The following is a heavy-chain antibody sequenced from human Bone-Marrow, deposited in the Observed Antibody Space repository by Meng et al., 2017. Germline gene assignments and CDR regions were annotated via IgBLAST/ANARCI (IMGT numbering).Heavy chain of an antibody. D-gene: IGHD3-16*01. Sequence: GESLKISCAASGFTFSSYAMHWVRRAPGKGLEWVAVISYDGSNKYYADSVKGRFTISRDNSKNTLYLQMNSLRAEDTAVYYCARAEASYYDYVWGSFRDYAFDIWGQGPMVTVSS. CDR2: ISYDGSNK. CDR1: GFTFSSYA. V-gene: IGHV3-30*04. CDR3: ARAEASYYDYVWGSFRDYAFDI. J-gene: IGHJ3*02.